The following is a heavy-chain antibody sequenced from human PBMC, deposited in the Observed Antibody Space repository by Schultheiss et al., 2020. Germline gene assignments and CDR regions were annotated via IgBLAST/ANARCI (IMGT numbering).Heavy chain of an antibody. CDR3: ARVHQYYYYGMDV. V-gene: IGHV3-33*08. J-gene: IGHJ6*02. CDR2: IWYDGSNK. Sequence: GGSLRLSCAASGFTFSSYAMSWVRQAPGKGLEWVAVIWYDGSNKYYADSVKGRFTISRDNAKNSLYLQMNSLRAEDTAVYYCARVHQYYYYGMDVWGQGTTVTVSS. CDR1: GFTFSSYA.